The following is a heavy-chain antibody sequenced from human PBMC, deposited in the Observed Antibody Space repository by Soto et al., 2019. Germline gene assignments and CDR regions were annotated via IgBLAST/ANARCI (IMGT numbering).Heavy chain of an antibody. CDR1: GGSFSGYY. CDR3: ATADWTGWFDP. V-gene: IGHV4-34*01. J-gene: IGHJ5*02. CDR2: INHSGST. D-gene: IGHD1-1*01. Sequence: QVQLQQWGAGLLKPSETLSLTCAVYGGSFSGYYWSWIRQPPGKGLEWIGEINHSGSTNYNPSLKSRVTISVDTSKNQFSLKLSSVTAADTAVYYCATADWTGWFDPWGQGTLVTVSS.